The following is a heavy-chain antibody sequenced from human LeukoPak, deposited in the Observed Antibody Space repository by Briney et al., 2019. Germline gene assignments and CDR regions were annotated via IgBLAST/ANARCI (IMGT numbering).Heavy chain of an antibody. CDR1: GFTFSSNS. V-gene: IGHV3-48*01. Sequence: PGGSLRLSCAASGFTFSSNSMNWIRQAPGKGLEWLSYISYDSTTIYYADSVKGRFTISRDNAKNSLYLQMNSLRAEDTAVYYCARDVSQFLVYWGQGTLVTVSS. J-gene: IGHJ4*02. CDR3: ARDVSQFLVY. D-gene: IGHD2/OR15-2a*01. CDR2: ISYDSTTI.